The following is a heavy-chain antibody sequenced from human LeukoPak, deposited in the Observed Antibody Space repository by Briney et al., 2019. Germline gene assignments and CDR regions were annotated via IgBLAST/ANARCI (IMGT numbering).Heavy chain of an antibody. V-gene: IGHV3-48*01. CDR1: GFTFTMS. CDR3: ARTYDYGVGPPGDAFDN. CDR2: IRGRADTT. D-gene: IGHD3-3*01. Sequence: GGSLRLSCAASGFTFTMSMNWVRQAPGKGLEWIAFIRGRADTTYYAGSVQGRFTISRDNADDSVYLQMDSLRVEDTAVYYCARTYDYGVGPPGDAFDNWGQGTLVTVPS. J-gene: IGHJ3*02.